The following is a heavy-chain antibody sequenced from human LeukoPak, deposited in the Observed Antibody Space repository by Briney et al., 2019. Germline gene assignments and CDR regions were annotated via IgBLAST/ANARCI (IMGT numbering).Heavy chain of an antibody. V-gene: IGHV1-2*02. CDR2: INPNSGGT. D-gene: IGHD1-26*01. Sequence: ASVKVSCKASGYTFTSYGISWARQAPGQGLEWMGWINPNSGGTNYAQKFQGRVTMTRDTSISTAYMELSRLRSDDTAVYYCARVGSANAFDIWGQGTMVTVSS. CDR3: ARVGSANAFDI. CDR1: GYTFTSYG. J-gene: IGHJ3*02.